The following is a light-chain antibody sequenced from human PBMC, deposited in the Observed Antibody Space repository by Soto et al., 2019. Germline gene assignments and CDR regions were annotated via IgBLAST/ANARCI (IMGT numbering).Light chain of an antibody. J-gene: IGKJ1*01. CDR2: GAS. CDR1: QSVSSSY. V-gene: IGKV3-20*01. Sequence: EIVLTQSPGTLSLSPGERATLSCRASQSVSSSYLAWYQQKPGQAPRLLIYGASSRATGIPDRFSGSGSETDFTLPISRLEPEDDAVYYCQQYGSSSWTFGQGTKVEIK. CDR3: QQYGSSSWT.